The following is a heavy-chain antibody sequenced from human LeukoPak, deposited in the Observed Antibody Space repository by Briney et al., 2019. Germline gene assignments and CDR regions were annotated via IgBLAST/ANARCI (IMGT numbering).Heavy chain of an antibody. CDR2: FDPEDGET. CDR3: APANYYGSGSSDY. CDR1: GYTLTELS. V-gene: IGHV1-24*01. Sequence: ASVKVSCKVSGYTLTELSMHWGRQAPGKGLEWMGGFDPEDGETIYAQKFQGRVTMTEDTSTDTAYMELSSLRSEDTAVYYCAPANYYGSGSSDYWGQGTLVTVSS. J-gene: IGHJ4*02. D-gene: IGHD3-10*01.